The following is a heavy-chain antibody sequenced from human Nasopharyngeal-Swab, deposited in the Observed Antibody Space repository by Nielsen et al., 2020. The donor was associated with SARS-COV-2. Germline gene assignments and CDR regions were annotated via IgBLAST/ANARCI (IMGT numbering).Heavy chain of an antibody. J-gene: IGHJ3*02. CDR3: ARGNRPVAFDI. CDR2: IWYDGSNK. V-gene: IGHV3-33*01. D-gene: IGHD2/OR15-2a*01. CDR1: GFTFSSYG. Sequence: GESLEISWAASGFTFSSYGMHWVRQAPGKGLEWVAVIWYDGSNKYYADSVKGRFTISRDNSKNTLYLQMNSLRAEDTAVYYCARGNRPVAFDIWGQGTMVTVSS.